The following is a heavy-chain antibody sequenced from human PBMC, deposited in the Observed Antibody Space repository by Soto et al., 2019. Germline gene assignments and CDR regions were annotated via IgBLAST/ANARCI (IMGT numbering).Heavy chain of an antibody. D-gene: IGHD3-3*01. Sequence: QVQLVESGGGVVQPGRSLRLSCAASGFTFSSYGMHWVRQAPGKGREWVAVISYDGSNKYYADAVKGRFTISRDNSKQTLYLQMNSLRAEDTAVYYCAKDGYSAFWSGYSVGSIDYRGQGTLVTVSS. CDR2: ISYDGSNK. J-gene: IGHJ4*02. CDR1: GFTFSSYG. CDR3: AKDGYSAFWSGYSVGSIDY. V-gene: IGHV3-30*18.